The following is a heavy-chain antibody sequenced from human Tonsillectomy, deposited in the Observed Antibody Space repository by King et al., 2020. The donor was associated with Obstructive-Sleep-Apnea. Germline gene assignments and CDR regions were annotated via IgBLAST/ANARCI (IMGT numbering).Heavy chain of an antibody. CDR3: TRGPYSSSWGIDN. Sequence: VQLVESGGGLVQPGRSLRLSCTASGFTFGDYAMSWFRQAPGKGLEWVGFIRSKAYGGTTEYAASLKGRFTISRDDSRSIVYLQMNSLKTEDTAVYYCTRGPYSSSWGIDNWGQGTLVTVSS. CDR2: IRSKAYGGTT. D-gene: IGHD6-13*01. CDR1: GFTFGDYA. V-gene: IGHV3-49*03. J-gene: IGHJ4*02.